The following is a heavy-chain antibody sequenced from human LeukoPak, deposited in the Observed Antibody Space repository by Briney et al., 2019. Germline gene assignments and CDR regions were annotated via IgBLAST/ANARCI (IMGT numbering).Heavy chain of an antibody. V-gene: IGHV4-34*01. CDR1: GGSFSGYY. Sequence: SETLSLTCAVYGGSFSGYYWSWIRQPPGKGLEWIGEINHSGSTNYNPSLKSRVTISVDTSKNQFSLKLSSVTAADTAVYYCARSTYYDSSGYPFDPWGQGTLVTVSS. CDR3: ARSTYYDSSGYPFDP. D-gene: IGHD3-22*01. CDR2: INHSGST. J-gene: IGHJ5*02.